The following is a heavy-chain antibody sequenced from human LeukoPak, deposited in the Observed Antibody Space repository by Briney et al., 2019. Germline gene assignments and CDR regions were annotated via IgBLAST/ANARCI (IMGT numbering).Heavy chain of an antibody. Sequence: PSETLSLTCAVYGGSFSGYYWSWIRQHPGKGLEWIGYIYYSGSTYYNPSLKSRVTISVDTSKNQFSLKLSSVTAADTAVYYCARDQYYYDSSGYYYVEWFDPWGQGTLVTVSS. CDR3: ARDQYYYDSSGYYYVEWFDP. J-gene: IGHJ5*02. V-gene: IGHV4-31*11. D-gene: IGHD3-22*01. CDR1: GGSFSGYY. CDR2: IYYSGST.